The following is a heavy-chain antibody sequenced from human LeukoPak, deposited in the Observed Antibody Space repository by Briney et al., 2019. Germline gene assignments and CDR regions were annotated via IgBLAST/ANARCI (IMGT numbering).Heavy chain of an antibody. V-gene: IGHV3-23*01. CDR2: VSTTGGST. Sequence: GGSLRLSCGASSFPFSSYVMSWVRQAPGKGLEWVSTVSTTGGSTYYADSVKGRFTISRDNSKDTLYLQMNSLRAEDTAVYYCAKCSGWFVRGKDYYYYYMDVWGKGTTVTVSS. D-gene: IGHD6-19*01. J-gene: IGHJ6*03. CDR3: AKCSGWFVRGKDYYYYYMDV. CDR1: SFPFSSYV.